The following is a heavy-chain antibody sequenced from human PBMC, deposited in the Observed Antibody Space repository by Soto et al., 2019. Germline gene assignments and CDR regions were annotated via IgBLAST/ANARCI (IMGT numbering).Heavy chain of an antibody. CDR2: IYYSGST. Sequence: PSETLSLTCTVSGGSISSGGYYWSWIRQHPGKGLEWIGYIYYSGSTYYNPSLKSRVTISVDTSKNQFSLKLSSVTAADTAVYYCARDTYYGPSTYYFDYWGQGTLVTVSS. V-gene: IGHV4-31*02. D-gene: IGHD4-17*01. J-gene: IGHJ4*02. CDR3: ARDTYYGPSTYYFDY. CDR1: GGSISSGGYY.